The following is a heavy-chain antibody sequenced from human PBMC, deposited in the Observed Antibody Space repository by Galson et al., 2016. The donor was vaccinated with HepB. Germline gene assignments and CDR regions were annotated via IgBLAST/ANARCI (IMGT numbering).Heavy chain of an antibody. CDR2: ISASGGST. CDR1: GFTFSTYG. J-gene: IGHJ4*02. V-gene: IGHV3-23*01. Sequence: SLRLSCAASGFTFSTYGMNWVRQAPGKGLEWVSGISASGGSTDYADSVKGRFTISRDNSKNTLYLQMNSQSADDTAVYYCAKAGSTWYFDYWGQGTLVTVSS. D-gene: IGHD6-13*01. CDR3: AKAGSTWYFDY.